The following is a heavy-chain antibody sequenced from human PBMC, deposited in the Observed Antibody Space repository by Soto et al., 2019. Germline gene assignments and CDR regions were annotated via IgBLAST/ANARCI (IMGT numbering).Heavy chain of an antibody. CDR1: GYTFTGYY. V-gene: IGHV1-2*02. CDR2: INPNSGGT. CDR3: AREGGLEWLLHYGMDV. Sequence: QVRLVQSGAEVKKPGASVNVSCKASGYTFTGYYMHWVRQAPGQGLEWMGWINPNSGGTNYAQKFQGRVTMTRDTSISTAYRELSRLRSDDTAVYYCAREGGLEWLLHYGMDVWGQGTTVTVCS. D-gene: IGHD3-3*01. J-gene: IGHJ6*02.